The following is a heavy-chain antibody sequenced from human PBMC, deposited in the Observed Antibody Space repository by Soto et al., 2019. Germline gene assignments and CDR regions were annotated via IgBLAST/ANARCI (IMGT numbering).Heavy chain of an antibody. V-gene: IGHV3-33*01. Sequence: PGGSLRLSCAASGFTFSSYGMHWVRQAPGKGLEWVAVIWYDGNNKYYADSVKGRFTISRDNSKNTLYLQMNSLRAEDTAVYYCARDIADIVLMVYAIQQDYYYGMDVWGQGTTVTVSS. CDR2: IWYDGNNK. CDR3: ARDIADIVLMVYAIQQDYYYGMDV. J-gene: IGHJ6*02. CDR1: GFTFSSYG. D-gene: IGHD2-8*01.